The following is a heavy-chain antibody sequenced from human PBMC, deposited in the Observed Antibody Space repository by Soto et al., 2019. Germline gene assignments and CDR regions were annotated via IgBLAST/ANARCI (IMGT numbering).Heavy chain of an antibody. D-gene: IGHD4-17*01. CDR3: ARESSSTVTTGGGGSAKDY. CDR1: GLTFSNYA. CDR2: ISYDGTNR. V-gene: IGHV3-30-3*01. Sequence: QVHLVESGGGVVQPGRSLRLSCAASGLTFSNYAMHWVRQAPGKGLEWVAFISYDGTNRCYPDSVKGRFTISRDNSSNTLYLQMNSLKTEDTAVYYCARESSSTVTTGGGGSAKDYWGQGTLVIFSS. J-gene: IGHJ4*02.